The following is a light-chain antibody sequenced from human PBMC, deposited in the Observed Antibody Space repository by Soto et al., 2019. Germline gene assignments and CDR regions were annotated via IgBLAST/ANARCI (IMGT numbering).Light chain of an antibody. CDR2: GTS. J-gene: IGKJ4*01. V-gene: IGKV3-20*01. CDR3: QQHTSASLS. Sequence: EIVLTQSPGTLSLSPGERATLSCRASQSVGSGYLGWYQQKPGQAPRLLIYGTSNRATGLPDRFSGSGSGTDFTLTISRLEPEDFAVYCCQQHTSASLSFGGGTKVEIK. CDR1: QSVGSGY.